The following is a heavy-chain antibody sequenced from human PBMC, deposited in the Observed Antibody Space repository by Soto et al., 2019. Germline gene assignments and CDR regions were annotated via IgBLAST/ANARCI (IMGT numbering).Heavy chain of an antibody. CDR1: GGSISSYY. CDR3: AIAYYDTAGYDLVS. J-gene: IGHJ5*02. V-gene: IGHV4-59*01. CDR2: IYYSGST. D-gene: IGHD3-16*01. Sequence: SETLSLTCTVSGGSISSYYWSWIRQPPGKGLEWIGYIYYSGSTNYNPSLKSRVTISVDTSKNQFSVRLSSVTAADTAVYYCAIAYYDTAGYDLVSWGLGTMVTVSS.